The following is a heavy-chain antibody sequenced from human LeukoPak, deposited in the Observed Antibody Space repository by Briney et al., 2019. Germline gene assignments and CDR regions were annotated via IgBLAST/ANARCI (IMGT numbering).Heavy chain of an antibody. J-gene: IGHJ5*02. V-gene: IGHV4-59*01. Sequence: SETLSLTCTVSGGSISSYYWSWIRQPPGKGLEWIGYIYYSGCTNYNPSLKSRVTISVDTSKNQFSLELSSVTAADTAVYYCARDRPHPGGWFDPWGQGTLVTVSS. CDR1: GGSISSYY. D-gene: IGHD3-16*01. CDR2: IYYSGCT. CDR3: ARDRPHPGGWFDP.